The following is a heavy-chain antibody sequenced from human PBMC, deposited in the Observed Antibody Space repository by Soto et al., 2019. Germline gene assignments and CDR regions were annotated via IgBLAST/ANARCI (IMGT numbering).Heavy chain of an antibody. CDR2: IHNSGTT. V-gene: IGHV4-61*08. Sequence: SETLSLTCTVSGGSISSAAYYWAWIRQPPGKGLEWIGYIHNSGTTDYNPSLKSRVTMSVDTSKSQFSLKLSSVTAADTAVYYCARDYGAGSYGIDYWGQGTLVTVSS. D-gene: IGHD3-10*01. CDR1: GGSISSAAYY. J-gene: IGHJ4*02. CDR3: ARDYGAGSYGIDY.